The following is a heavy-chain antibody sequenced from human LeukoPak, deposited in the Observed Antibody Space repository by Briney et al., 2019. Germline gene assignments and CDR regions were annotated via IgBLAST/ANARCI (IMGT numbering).Heavy chain of an antibody. J-gene: IGHJ4*02. D-gene: IGHD3-22*01. V-gene: IGHV1-2*02. Sequence: ASVKVSCKASGYTFTGYYMHWVRQAPGRGLEWMGWINPNSGGTNYAQKFQGRVTMTRDTSISTAYMELSRLRSDDTAVYYCARANYYDSSGYPLHYWGQGTLVTVSS. CDR3: ARANYYDSSGYPLHY. CDR1: GYTFTGYY. CDR2: INPNSGGT.